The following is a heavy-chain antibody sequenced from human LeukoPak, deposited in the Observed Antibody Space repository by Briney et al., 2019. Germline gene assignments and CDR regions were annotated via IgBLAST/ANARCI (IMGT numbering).Heavy chain of an antibody. D-gene: IGHD3-10*01. CDR3: ARVPTYYYGSGSSSFLNDY. Sequence: GASVKVSCKASGGTFSSYAISWVRQAPGQGLEWMGRIIPILGIANDAQKFQGRVTITADKSTSTAYMELSSLRSEDTAVYHCARVPTYYYGSGSSSFLNDYWGQGTLVTVSS. CDR1: GGTFSSYA. V-gene: IGHV1-69*04. CDR2: IIPILGIA. J-gene: IGHJ4*02.